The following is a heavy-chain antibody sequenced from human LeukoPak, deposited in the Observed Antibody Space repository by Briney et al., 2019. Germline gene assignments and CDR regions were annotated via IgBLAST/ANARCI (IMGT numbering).Heavy chain of an antibody. CDR3: ARADYYGSGSKGVDY. V-gene: IGHV3-23*01. J-gene: IGHJ4*02. CDR2: ISGRDGST. D-gene: IGHD3-10*01. Sequence: GGSLRLSCAASGFTFSTYAMSWARQAPGKGLEWVSAISGRDGSTYYADSVKGRFTISRDNSKNTVYLQMNSLRAEDTAVYYCARADYYGSGSKGVDYWGQGTLVTVSS. CDR1: GFTFSTYA.